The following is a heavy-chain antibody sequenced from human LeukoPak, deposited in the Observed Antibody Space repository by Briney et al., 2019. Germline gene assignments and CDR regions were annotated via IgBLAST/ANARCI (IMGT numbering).Heavy chain of an antibody. CDR2: ISYDGSNT. J-gene: IGHJ4*02. D-gene: IGHD1-14*01. V-gene: IGHV3-30*03. CDR1: GFTFSSYG. CDR3: ARGYISGIDYFDY. Sequence: GGSLRLSCAASGFTFSSYGMHWVRQAPGKGLEWVAVISYDGSNTYYADSVKGRFTISRDNSKNTLYLQMNSLRAEDTAVYYCARGYISGIDYFDYWGQGTLVTVSS.